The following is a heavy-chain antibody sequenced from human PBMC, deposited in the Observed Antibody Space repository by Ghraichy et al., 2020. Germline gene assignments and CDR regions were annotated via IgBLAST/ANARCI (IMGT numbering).Heavy chain of an antibody. V-gene: IGHV1-18*01. Sequence: ASVKVSCKASGYTFTSHGTSWERQAPGQGLEWMGWISAYNGNTNYAQKLQGRVTMTTDTSTSTAYMELRSLRSDDTAVYYCARDSQGDYDLWGQGTMVTVAS. CDR3: ARDSQGDYDL. J-gene: IGHJ5*02. D-gene: IGHD5-12*01. CDR1: GYTFTSHG. CDR2: ISAYNGNT.